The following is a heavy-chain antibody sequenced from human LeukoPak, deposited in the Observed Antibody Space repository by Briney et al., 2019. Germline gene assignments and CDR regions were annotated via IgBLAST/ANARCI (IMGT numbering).Heavy chain of an antibody. D-gene: IGHD3-16*01. V-gene: IGHV4-59*01. CDR1: GGSISSYY. CDR2: IYYSEST. CDR3: ARVPESFGYYFDY. J-gene: IGHJ4*02. Sequence: PSETLSLTCTVSGGSISSYYWSWIRQPPGKGLEWIGYIYYSESTNYNPSLKSRVTISVDTSKNQFSLKLSSVTAADTAVYYCARVPESFGYYFDYWGQGTLVTVSS.